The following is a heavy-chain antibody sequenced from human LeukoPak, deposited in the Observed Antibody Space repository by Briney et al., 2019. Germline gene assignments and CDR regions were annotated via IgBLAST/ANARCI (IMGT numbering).Heavy chain of an antibody. V-gene: IGHV6-1*01. J-gene: IGHJ4*02. CDR3: VGHYYDSSGYLSFDY. Sequence: SQTLSLTCAISGDSVSINSAAWNWIRQSPSRGLEWLGRTYYRSKWYNDYAVSVKSRITTNPDTSKNQFSLQLNSVTPEDTAVYYCVGHYYDSSGYLSFDYWGQETLVTVSS. CDR1: GDSVSINSAA. D-gene: IGHD3-22*01. CDR2: TYYRSKWYN.